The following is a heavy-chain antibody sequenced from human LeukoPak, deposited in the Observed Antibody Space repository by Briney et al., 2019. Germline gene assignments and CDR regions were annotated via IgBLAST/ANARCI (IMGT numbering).Heavy chain of an antibody. J-gene: IGHJ4*02. Sequence: ASVKVSCKASGYTFTGYYMHWVRQAPGQGLEWMGWINPNSGGTNYAQKLQGRVTMTTDTSTSTAYMELRSLRSDDTAVYYCARDQGRWGPGEDYWGQGTLVTVSS. D-gene: IGHD3-16*01. CDR3: ARDQGRWGPGEDY. V-gene: IGHV1-2*02. CDR2: INPNSGGT. CDR1: GYTFTGYY.